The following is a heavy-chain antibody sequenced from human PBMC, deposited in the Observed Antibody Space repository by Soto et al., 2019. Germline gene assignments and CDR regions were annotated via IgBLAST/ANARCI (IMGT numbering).Heavy chain of an antibody. D-gene: IGHD3-3*01. J-gene: IGHJ6*02. CDR1: GFTFRNYG. CDR2: ISDDGSNK. CDR3: TTRRNVLRFLEWSSGMEV. V-gene: IGHV3-30*03. Sequence: PVGSLRLSCAASGFTFRNYGMHWVRQARGKGLGWVAFISDDGSNKYYADSMKGRFTMSRDNSKRTLYLQMSSLRVEDTAVYYCTTRRNVLRFLEWSSGMEVWGQGTTVTVAS.